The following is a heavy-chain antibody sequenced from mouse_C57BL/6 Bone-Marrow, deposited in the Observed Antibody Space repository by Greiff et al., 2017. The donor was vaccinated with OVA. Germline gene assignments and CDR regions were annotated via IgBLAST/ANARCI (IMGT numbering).Heavy chain of an antibody. CDR2: ISSGSSTI. Sequence: DVKLVESGGGLVKPGGSLKLSCAASGFTFSDYGMHWVRQAPEKGLEWVAYISSGSSTIYYADTVKGRFTISRDNAKNTLFLQMTSLRSEDTAIYYCARDYYGSRLLFDYWGQGTTLTVSS. CDR3: ARDYYGSRLLFDY. CDR1: GFTFSDYG. J-gene: IGHJ2*01. V-gene: IGHV5-17*01. D-gene: IGHD1-1*01.